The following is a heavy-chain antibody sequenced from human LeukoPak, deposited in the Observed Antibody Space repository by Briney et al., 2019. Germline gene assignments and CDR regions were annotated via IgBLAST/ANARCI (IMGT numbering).Heavy chain of an antibody. CDR2: IYYSGST. V-gene: IGHV4-59*01. CDR1: GGSISSYY. D-gene: IGHD2-2*01. J-gene: IGHJ4*02. Sequence: SETLSLTCTVSGGSISSYYWSWIRQPPGKGLEWIGYIYYSGSTNYNPSLKSRVTISVDTSKNQFSLKLSSVTAADTAVYYCARMYPSGYFDYWGQGTLVTVSS. CDR3: ARMYPSGYFDY.